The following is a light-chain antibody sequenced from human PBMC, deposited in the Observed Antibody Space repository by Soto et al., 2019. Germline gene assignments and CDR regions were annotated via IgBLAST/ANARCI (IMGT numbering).Light chain of an antibody. J-gene: IGKJ4*01. Sequence: DIVMTQSPDSLAVSLGERATINCKSSQSVLYNSNNKNYLAWYQQKPGQPPKLLIYWASTRESGVPDRFSGSGSGTDFPLTISSLQAEDVAVYCCQQYYSPPLTLGGGTKVDIK. CDR1: QSVLYNSNNKNY. CDR2: WAS. CDR3: QQYYSPPLT. V-gene: IGKV4-1*01.